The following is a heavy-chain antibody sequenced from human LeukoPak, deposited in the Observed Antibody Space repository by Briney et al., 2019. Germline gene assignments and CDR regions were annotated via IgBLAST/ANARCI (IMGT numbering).Heavy chain of an antibody. CDR1: GFTFSSYA. V-gene: IGHV3-23*01. D-gene: IGHD3-9*01. Sequence: KSGGSLRLSCAASGFTFSSYAMSWVRQAPGKGLEWVSAISGSGGSTYYADSVKGRFTISRDNSKNTLYLQMNSLRAEDTAVYYCAKGYDILTGFLGEGSLIDYWGQGTLVTVSS. CDR2: ISGSGGST. CDR3: AKGYDILTGFLGEGSLIDY. J-gene: IGHJ4*02.